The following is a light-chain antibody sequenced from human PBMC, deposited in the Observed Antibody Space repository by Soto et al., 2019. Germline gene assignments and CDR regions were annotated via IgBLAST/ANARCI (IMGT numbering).Light chain of an antibody. CDR2: AAS. V-gene: IGKV1-9*01. J-gene: IGKJ5*01. CDR3: QQFNSYPIT. CDR1: QGISSN. Sequence: DIQLTQSHSFLSASVGDRFTITCRASQGISSNLAWYQQKPGKAPKLLIYAASTLQSGVPSRFSGSGSGTEFTLTISSLQPEDFATYYCQQFNSYPITFGQGTRLEIK.